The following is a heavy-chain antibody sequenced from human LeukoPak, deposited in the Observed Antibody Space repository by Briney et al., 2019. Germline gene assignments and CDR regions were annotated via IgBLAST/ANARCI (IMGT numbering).Heavy chain of an antibody. J-gene: IGHJ4*01. Sequence: GGSLRLSCATSGFSFSDYWMYWVRQAPGKGLVWISDINEYGSTAYSDSVKGRFTISRANATTTPSLQMNSLRAEDTAVYFCARVRGGNWGHGTLVTVSS. CDR2: INEYGST. V-gene: IGHV3-74*01. D-gene: IGHD3-16*01. CDR3: ARVRGGN. CDR1: GFSFSDYW.